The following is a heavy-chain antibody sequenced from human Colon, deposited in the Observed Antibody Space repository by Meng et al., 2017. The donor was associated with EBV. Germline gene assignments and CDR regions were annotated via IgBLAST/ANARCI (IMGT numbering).Heavy chain of an antibody. CDR1: GGSISSGDYY. CDR3: TTLYGDSIS. CDR2: IYHSGRT. Sequence: QVQLQESGPGLVKPSQTLSLTCTVSGGSISSGDYYWRWIRQPPGKGLEWIGEIYHSGRTNYNPSVKSRVSMSVDKSQNHFSLRLSSVTAADTAVYYCTTLYGDSISWGQGTLVTVSS. J-gene: IGHJ4*02. V-gene: IGHV4-30-4*03. D-gene: IGHD4-17*01.